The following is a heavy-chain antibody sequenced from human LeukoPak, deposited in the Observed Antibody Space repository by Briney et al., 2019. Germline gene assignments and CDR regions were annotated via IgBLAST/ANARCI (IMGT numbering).Heavy chain of an antibody. CDR2: ISSSGSTI. V-gene: IGHV3-11*01. J-gene: IGHJ6*02. CDR1: GFAFSDYY. D-gene: IGHD6-13*01. Sequence: PGGSLRLSCAASGFAFSDYYMSWIRQAPGKGLEWVSYISSSGSTIYYADSVKGRFTISRDNAKNSLYLQMNSLRAEDTAVYYCARVPAAAGPPGQRYYYGMDVWGQGTTVTVSS. CDR3: ARVPAAAGPPGQRYYYGMDV.